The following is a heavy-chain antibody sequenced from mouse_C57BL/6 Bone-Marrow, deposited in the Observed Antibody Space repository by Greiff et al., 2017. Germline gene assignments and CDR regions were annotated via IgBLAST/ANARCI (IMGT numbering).Heavy chain of an antibody. CDR3: ASPYYGSSYY. CDR1: GYTFTSYW. Sequence: QVQLQQPGAELVRPGTSVKLSCKASGYTFTSYWMHWVKQRPGQGLEWIGVIDPSDSYTNYNQKFKGKATLTVDTSSSTAYMQLSSLTSEDSAVYYCASPYYGSSYYWGQGTTLTVSS. CDR2: IDPSDSYT. V-gene: IGHV1-59*01. J-gene: IGHJ2*01. D-gene: IGHD1-1*01.